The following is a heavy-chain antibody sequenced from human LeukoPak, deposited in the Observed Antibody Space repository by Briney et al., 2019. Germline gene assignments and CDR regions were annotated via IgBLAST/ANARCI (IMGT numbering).Heavy chain of an antibody. Sequence: PGGSLRLSCAASGFTFSSYWMSWVRQAPGKGLEWVANIKQDGSEKYYVDSVKGRFTISRDNAKNSLYLQMNSLRAEDTAVYYCARDSSGWYPSYYFNYWGQGTLVTVSS. CDR1: GFTFSSYW. CDR3: ARDSSGWYPSYYFNY. D-gene: IGHD6-19*01. CDR2: IKQDGSEK. J-gene: IGHJ4*02. V-gene: IGHV3-7*01.